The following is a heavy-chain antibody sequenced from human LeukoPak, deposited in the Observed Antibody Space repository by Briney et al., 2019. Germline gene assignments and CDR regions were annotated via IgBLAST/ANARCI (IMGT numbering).Heavy chain of an antibody. V-gene: IGHV3-23*01. J-gene: IGHJ4*02. Sequence: GGSLRLSCAASGFTFGAYAMSWVRQAPGKGLEWVSTVTADSTYYADSVKGRFTISRDNSKNTLYLQMNSLRAEDTAVYYCAKGATGYCSSTSCLYYFDYWGQGTLVTVSS. D-gene: IGHD2-2*01. CDR1: GFTFGAYA. CDR3: AKGATGYCSSTSCLYYFDY. CDR2: VTADST.